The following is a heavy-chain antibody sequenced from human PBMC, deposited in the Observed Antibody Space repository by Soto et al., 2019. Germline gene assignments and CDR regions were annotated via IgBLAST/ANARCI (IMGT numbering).Heavy chain of an antibody. V-gene: IGHV4-31*01. Sequence: SETLSLTCTVSGGSISSGGYYWNWIRQHPGKGLEWIGYIYYSGSTYYNPSLKSPVTISVDMSKNQFSLKLSSVTAADTAVYYCARGSSGVSGVDYYYGMDVWGQGTTVTVSS. CDR3: ARGSSGVSGVDYYYGMDV. CDR1: GGSISSGGYY. CDR2: IYYSGST. J-gene: IGHJ6*02. D-gene: IGHD2-15*01.